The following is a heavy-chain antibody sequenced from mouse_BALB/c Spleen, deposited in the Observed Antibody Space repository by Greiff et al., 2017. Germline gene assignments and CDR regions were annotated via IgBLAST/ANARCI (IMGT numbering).Heavy chain of an antibody. V-gene: IGHV7-3*02. CDR1: GFTFTDYY. CDR2: IRNKANGYTT. J-gene: IGHJ2*01. D-gene: IGHD1-1*02. Sequence: EVKLMESGGGLVQPGGSLRLSCATSGFTFTDYYMSWVRQPPGKALEWLGFIRNKANGYTTEYSASVKGRFTISRDNSQSILYLQMNTLRAEDSATYYCARAGGYFDYWGQGTTLTVSS. CDR3: ARAGGYFDY.